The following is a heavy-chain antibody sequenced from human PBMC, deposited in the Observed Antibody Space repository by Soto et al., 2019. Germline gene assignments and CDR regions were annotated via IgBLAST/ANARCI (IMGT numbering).Heavy chain of an antibody. CDR2: ISSGSEYI. V-gene: IGHV3-21*01. CDR1: GFTFSTYG. Sequence: EMQLVESGGGLVKPGGSLRLSCAASGFTFSTYGMNWVRQAPGKGLEWVSSISSGSEYIYYADSLKGRLTISRDNARTSLYLQLNSLRAEDTAVYYCATDGAAGSVMEVWGQGTTVTVSS. CDR3: ATDGAAGSVMEV. D-gene: IGHD6-13*01. J-gene: IGHJ6*02.